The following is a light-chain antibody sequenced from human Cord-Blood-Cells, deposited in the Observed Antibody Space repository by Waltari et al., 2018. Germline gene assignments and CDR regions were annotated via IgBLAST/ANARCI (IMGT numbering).Light chain of an antibody. J-gene: IGLJ2*01. Sequence: QSALTQPASVSGSPGQSITISCTGTSSDVGSYNLVSWYQQHPGKAPKLMIYEGSKRPSGVFNRFSGSKSGNTASLTISGLQAEDEADYYCCSYAGSSTFVVFGGGTKLTVL. V-gene: IGLV2-23*03. CDR3: CSYAGSSTFVV. CDR1: SSDVGSYNL. CDR2: EGS.